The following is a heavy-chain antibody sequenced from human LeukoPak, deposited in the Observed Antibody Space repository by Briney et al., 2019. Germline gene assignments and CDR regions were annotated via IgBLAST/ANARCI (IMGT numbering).Heavy chain of an antibody. J-gene: IGHJ3*02. CDR2: IYPGDSDT. Sequence: GESLKISCKGSGYRFTSYWIGWVRPMPGKGLEGMGIIYPGDSDTRYSPSFQGQVTISADKSISTAYLQWSSLKASDTAMYYCARSLLDTAIGVLAFDIWGQGTMVTVSS. V-gene: IGHV5-51*01. D-gene: IGHD5-18*01. CDR3: ARSLLDTAIGVLAFDI. CDR1: GYRFTSYW.